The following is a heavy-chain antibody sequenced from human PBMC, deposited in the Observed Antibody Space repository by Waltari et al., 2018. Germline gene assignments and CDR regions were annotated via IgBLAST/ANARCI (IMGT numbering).Heavy chain of an antibody. CDR1: GYSFTAYP. CDR2: INTENGRT. CDR3: ARKFAGGRDWFDP. D-gene: IGHD3-16*01. Sequence: QVQLVQSGTEVKKPGASVKISCAAYGYSFTAYPHQWVRQAPGQGLEWRGWINTENGRTKYAQNFQGRGTFTRDTSARTGDMERRSLTTEDTAVYYCARKFAGGRDWFDPWGQGTLVTVTS. J-gene: IGHJ5*02. V-gene: IGHV1-3*04.